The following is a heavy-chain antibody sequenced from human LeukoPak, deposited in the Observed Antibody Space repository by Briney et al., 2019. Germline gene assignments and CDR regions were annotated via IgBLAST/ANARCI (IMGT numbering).Heavy chain of an antibody. J-gene: IGHJ5*02. D-gene: IGHD5-24*01. CDR1: GYSISSGYY. Sequence: PSETLSLTCTVSGYSISSGYYWGWIRQPPGKGLEWIGSIYHSGSTYYNPSLKSRGTILVDTSKNQFSLKLSSVTAADTAVYYCARARREMVDQWGQGTLVTVSS. CDR3: ARARREMVDQ. V-gene: IGHV4-38-2*02. CDR2: IYHSGST.